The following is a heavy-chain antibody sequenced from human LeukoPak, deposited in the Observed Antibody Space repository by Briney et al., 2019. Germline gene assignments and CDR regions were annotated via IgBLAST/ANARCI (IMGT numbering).Heavy chain of an antibody. Sequence: ASVKVSCKASGGTFSSYAISWVRQAPGQGLEWMGGIIPIFGTANYAQKFQGRVTITADKSTSTAYMELSSLRSEDTAVYYCARRRSYYSYYMDVWGKGTTVTISS. V-gene: IGHV1-69*06. CDR1: GGTFSSYA. CDR3: ARRRSYYSYYMDV. J-gene: IGHJ6*03. CDR2: IIPIFGTA.